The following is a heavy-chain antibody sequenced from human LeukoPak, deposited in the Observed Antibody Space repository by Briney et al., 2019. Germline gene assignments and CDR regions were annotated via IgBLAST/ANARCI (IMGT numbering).Heavy chain of an antibody. CDR2: ISSSSSYI. D-gene: IGHD2-2*01. Sequence: PGGSLRLSCAASGFTFSSYSMNWVHQAPGKGLEWVSSISSSSSYIYYADSVKGRFTISRDNAKNSLYLQMNSLRAEDTAVYYCARTLVPAAMSNNWFDHWAQGTLITVSS. V-gene: IGHV3-21*01. J-gene: IGHJ5*02. CDR1: GFTFSSYS. CDR3: ARTLVPAAMSNNWFDH.